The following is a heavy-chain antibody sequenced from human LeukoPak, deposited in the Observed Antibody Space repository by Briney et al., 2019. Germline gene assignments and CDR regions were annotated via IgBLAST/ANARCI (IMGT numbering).Heavy chain of an antibody. V-gene: IGHV4-59*01. CDR1: GGSISSYY. J-gene: IGHJ6*03. CDR3: ARVSWFPGTSYYYMDV. CDR2: IYYSGST. Sequence: PSETLSLTCTVSGGSISSYYWSWIRQPPGKGLEWIGYIYYSGSTNYNPSLKSRVTISVDTSDNQFSLNLSSVTAADTAVYYCARVSWFPGTSYYYMDVWGKGTTVTVSS. D-gene: IGHD1-1*01.